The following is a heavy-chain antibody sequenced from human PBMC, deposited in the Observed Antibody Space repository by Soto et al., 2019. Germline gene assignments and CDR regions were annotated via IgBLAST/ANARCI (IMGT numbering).Heavy chain of an antibody. J-gene: IGHJ5*02. D-gene: IGHD2-15*01. CDR3: AKSRTDCTGGGCSAFDP. Sequence: EVQLLESGGGLVQPGGSLRLSCAASGFTFSTYAMSWVRQAPGKGLEWVPSISGSGTATYYADSVKGRLTISRDNSKSTVWLQMNSLRAEDTALYYCAKSRTDCTGGGCSAFDPWGQGTLVTVSS. CDR2: ISGSGTAT. CDR1: GFTFSTYA. V-gene: IGHV3-23*01.